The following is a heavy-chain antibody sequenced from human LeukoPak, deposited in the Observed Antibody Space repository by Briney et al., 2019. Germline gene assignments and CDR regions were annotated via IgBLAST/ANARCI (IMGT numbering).Heavy chain of an antibody. V-gene: IGHV3-23*01. CDR1: GFTFGSYA. J-gene: IGHJ4*02. D-gene: IGHD4-11*01. Sequence: GGSLRLSCAASGFTFGSYAMSWVRQAPGKGLEWVSAISGSGGSTYYADSVKGRFTISRDNSKNTLYLQMNSLRAEDTAVYYCAKVPYSNYVSSEYYFDYWGQGTLVTVSS. CDR3: AKVPYSNYVSSEYYFDY. CDR2: ISGSGGST.